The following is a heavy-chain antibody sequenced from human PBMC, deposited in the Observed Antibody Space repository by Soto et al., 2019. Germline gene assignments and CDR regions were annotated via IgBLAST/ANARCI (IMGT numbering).Heavy chain of an antibody. CDR3: ARNYDFWSGYLDY. J-gene: IGHJ4*02. CDR2: IIPIFGTA. Sequence: SCKASGGTFSSYAISWVRQAPGQGLEWMGGIIPIFGTANYAQKFQGRVTITADESTSTAYMELSSLRSEDTAVYYCARNYDFWSGYLDYWGQGTLVTVSS. V-gene: IGHV1-69*01. D-gene: IGHD3-3*01. CDR1: GGTFSSYA.